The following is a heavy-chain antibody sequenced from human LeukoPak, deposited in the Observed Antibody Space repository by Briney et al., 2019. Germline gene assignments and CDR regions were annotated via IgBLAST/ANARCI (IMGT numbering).Heavy chain of an antibody. J-gene: IGHJ4*02. CDR2: ISGSGGST. CDR1: GFTFSSYA. Sequence: GGSLRLSCAASGFTFSSYAMSWVRQAPGKGLEWVSAISGSGGSTYYADSVKGRFTISRDNSKNTLCLQMNSLRADDTGLYFCAGGPQYSGSYGDWGQGTLVTVSS. V-gene: IGHV3-23*01. D-gene: IGHD1-26*01. CDR3: AGGPQYSGSYGD.